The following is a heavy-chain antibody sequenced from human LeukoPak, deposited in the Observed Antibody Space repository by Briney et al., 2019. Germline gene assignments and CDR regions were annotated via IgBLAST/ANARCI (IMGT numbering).Heavy chain of an antibody. CDR1: AGSISSYF. V-gene: IGHV4-59*01. Sequence: SETLSLTCTVSAGSISSYFWSWIRQPPGKRLEWIGYIHYSGRTDYNPSLKSRVTMSLDTSKNNFSLTLTSATAADTAVYYCARGNTEFSSSGNWFNPWGRGSRVTVSS. CDR2: IHYSGRT. CDR3: ARGNTEFSSSGNWFNP. J-gene: IGHJ5*02. D-gene: IGHD6-13*01.